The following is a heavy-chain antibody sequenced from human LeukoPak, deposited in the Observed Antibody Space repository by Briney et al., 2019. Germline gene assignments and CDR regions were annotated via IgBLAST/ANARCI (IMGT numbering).Heavy chain of an antibody. CDR1: GGSISSGGYY. V-gene: IGHV4-31*03. J-gene: IGHJ3*02. CDR3: AREDFTIFGVVTNRWAFDI. CDR2: IYYSGST. D-gene: IGHD3-3*01. Sequence: KSSETLSLTCTVSGGSISSGGYYWSWIRQHPGKGLEWIGYIYYSGSTYYNPSLKSRVTISVDTSKNQFSLKLSSVTAADTAVYYCAREDFTIFGVVTNRWAFDIWGQGTMVTVSS.